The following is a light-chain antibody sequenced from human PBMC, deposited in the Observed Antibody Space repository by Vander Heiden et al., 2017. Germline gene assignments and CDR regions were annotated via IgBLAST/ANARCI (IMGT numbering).Light chain of an antibody. V-gene: IGLV1-44*01. CDR1: GSNIGSYR. Sequence: QSVLTQPPSTSGTPGQRVSISCSGSGSNIGSYRVNWYQQLPRTAPKLLIDSDNQRPSGVPDRFSGSKSGTSASLAISGLQSEDEADYYCATWDDSVKGQVVVGGGTKLTVL. CDR2: SDN. CDR3: ATWDDSVKGQVV. J-gene: IGLJ2*01.